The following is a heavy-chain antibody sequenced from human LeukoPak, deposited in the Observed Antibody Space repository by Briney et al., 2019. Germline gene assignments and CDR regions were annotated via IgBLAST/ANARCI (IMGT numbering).Heavy chain of an antibody. CDR1: GYTFSDYY. CDR3: ARGEVLTGLPY. Sequence: ASVKVSCKPSGYTFSDYYIHWVQQAPGQGLEWMGWINPYSGGTNYAQQFRGRITITRDTSISTANMDLSGLRSDDTAVYYCARGEVLTGLPYWGQGTLVTVSS. CDR2: INPYSGGT. V-gene: IGHV1-2*02. J-gene: IGHJ4*02. D-gene: IGHD2-21*02.